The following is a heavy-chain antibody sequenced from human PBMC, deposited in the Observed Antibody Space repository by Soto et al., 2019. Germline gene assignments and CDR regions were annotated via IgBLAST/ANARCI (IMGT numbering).Heavy chain of an antibody. CDR1: GYTFTGYY. V-gene: IGHV1-2*02. Sequence: ASVKVSCKASGYTFTGYYIHWVRQAPGQGLEWMGWINTNSGGTDYAQKFQGRVTMTRDTSISTAYMELSRLTSDDTAVYYCARTQTNDYWGQGTLVTVSS. CDR2: INTNSGGT. CDR3: ARTQTNDY. J-gene: IGHJ4*02.